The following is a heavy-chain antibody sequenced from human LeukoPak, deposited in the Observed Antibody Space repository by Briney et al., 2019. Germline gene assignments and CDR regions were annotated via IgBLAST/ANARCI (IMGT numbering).Heavy chain of an antibody. J-gene: IGHJ3*02. CDR1: GGSFSGYY. CDR3: ARAKLYMDFWSNAFDI. Sequence: SETLSLTCAVYGGSFSGYYWSWIRQPPGKGLDWIGEINHSGSTNYNPSLKSRVTISVDTSKNQFSLKLSSVTAADTAVYYCARAKLYMDFWSNAFDIWGQGTMVTVSS. CDR2: INHSGST. V-gene: IGHV4-34*01. D-gene: IGHD3-3*01.